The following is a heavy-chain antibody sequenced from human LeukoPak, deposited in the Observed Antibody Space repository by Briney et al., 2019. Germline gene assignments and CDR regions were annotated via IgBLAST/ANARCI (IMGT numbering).Heavy chain of an antibody. CDR2: ISAYSGST. Sequence: ASVKVSCKASGYTFTSYGITWVRQAPGQGLEWMGWISAYSGSTKYAQNLQGRVTLTTDTSTSTAYMDLRSLRSDDTAVYYCARDFHDILTGYLLDAFDIWGRGTMVTVSS. CDR3: ARDFHDILTGYLLDAFDI. CDR1: GYTFTSYG. J-gene: IGHJ3*02. V-gene: IGHV1-18*01. D-gene: IGHD3-9*01.